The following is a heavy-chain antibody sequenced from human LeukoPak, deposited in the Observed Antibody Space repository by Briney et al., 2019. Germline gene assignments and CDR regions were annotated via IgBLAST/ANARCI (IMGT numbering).Heavy chain of an antibody. CDR3: AREGIAAARNAFDI. J-gene: IGHJ3*02. CDR2: IYYSGST. V-gene: IGHV4-59*01. Sequence: SETLSLTCTVSGGSISSYYWSWIRQPPGKGLGWIGYIYYSGSTNYNPSLKSRVTISVDTSKDQLSLKLSSVTAADTAVYYCAREGIAAARNAFDIWGQGTMVTVSS. CDR1: GGSISSYY. D-gene: IGHD6-13*01.